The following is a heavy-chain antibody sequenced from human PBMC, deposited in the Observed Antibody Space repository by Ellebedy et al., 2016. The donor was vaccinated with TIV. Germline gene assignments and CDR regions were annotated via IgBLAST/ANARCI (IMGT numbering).Heavy chain of an antibody. D-gene: IGHD7-27*01. CDR3: TREEPGDRDAFDI. J-gene: IGHJ3*02. V-gene: IGHV3-23*01. Sequence: GGSLRLSXVGSGFTFENYAMSWVRQAPGKGLEWVSSISANGADTQYADSVKGRCTFSRDNSKSMVFLQMNRLRGNDTAVYYCTREEPGDRDAFDIWGQGTMVTVSS. CDR2: ISANGADT. CDR1: GFTFENYA.